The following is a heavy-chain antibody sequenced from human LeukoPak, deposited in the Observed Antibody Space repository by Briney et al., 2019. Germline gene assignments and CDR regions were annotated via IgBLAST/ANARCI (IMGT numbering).Heavy chain of an antibody. CDR1: GYTFTSYG. CDR3: ARLDGETGFDY. J-gene: IGHJ4*02. D-gene: IGHD4-17*01. V-gene: IGHV1-18*01. Sequence: GASVNVSYKASGYTFTSYGISWVSQAPGQGLEWMGWISAYNGNTNYAQKLQGRVTMTTDTSTSTAYMELRSLRSDDTAVYYCARLDGETGFDYWGQGTLVTVSS. CDR2: ISAYNGNT.